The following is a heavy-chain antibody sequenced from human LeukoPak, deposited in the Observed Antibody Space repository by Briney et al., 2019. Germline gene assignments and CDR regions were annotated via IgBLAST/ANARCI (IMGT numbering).Heavy chain of an antibody. V-gene: IGHV3-21*01. J-gene: IGHJ6*02. CDR1: GFTFSSYS. CDR2: ISSSSSYI. Sequence: GGSLRLSCAASGFTFSSYSMNWVRQAPGKGLEWVSSISSSSSYIYYADSAKGRFTISRDNAKNSLYLQMNSLRAEDTAVYYCAREVAAAGTLYYGMDVWGQGTTVTVSS. CDR3: AREVAAAGTLYYGMDV. D-gene: IGHD6-13*01.